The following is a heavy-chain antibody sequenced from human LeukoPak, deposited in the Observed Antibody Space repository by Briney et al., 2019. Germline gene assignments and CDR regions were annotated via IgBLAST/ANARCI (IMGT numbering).Heavy chain of an antibody. D-gene: IGHD2-2*01. V-gene: IGHV4-38-2*02. CDR3: ARAIVVVPATFDP. CDR1: GYSINSGYH. CDR2: IYHSGST. J-gene: IGHJ5*02. Sequence: SETLSLTCIVSGYSINSGYHWGWIRQPPGKGLEWIGSIYHSGSTYYNPSLKSRVTISIDTSKNQFSLKLSSVTAADTAVYYCARAIVVVPATFDPWGQGTLVTVSS.